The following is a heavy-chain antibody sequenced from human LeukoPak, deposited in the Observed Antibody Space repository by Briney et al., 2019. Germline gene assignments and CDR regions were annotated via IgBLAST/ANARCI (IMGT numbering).Heavy chain of an antibody. CDR2: INPDSGGT. CDR3: VRVASMVRGVIGYLQH. CDR1: GYTFTGYY. Sequence: ASVKVSCKASGYTFTGYYIHWVRQAPGQGLEWMGWINPDSGGTMYAQKFQGRVTMTRVTSISTAYMELSSLRPDDTAVYYCVRVASMVRGVIGYLQHWGQGTLVTASS. V-gene: IGHV1-2*02. D-gene: IGHD3-10*01. J-gene: IGHJ1*01.